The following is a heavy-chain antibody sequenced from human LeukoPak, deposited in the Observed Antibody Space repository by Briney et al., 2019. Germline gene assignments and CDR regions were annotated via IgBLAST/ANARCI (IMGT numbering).Heavy chain of an antibody. J-gene: IGHJ4*02. Sequence: PSETLSLTCAVYGGSFSGYYWSWIRQPPGKGLEWIGEINHSGSTNYNPSLKSRVTISVDTSKNQFSLKLSSVTAADTAVYYCARARRDDSSGYYTDFGYWGQGTLVTVSS. V-gene: IGHV4-34*01. D-gene: IGHD3-22*01. CDR2: INHSGST. CDR1: GGSFSGYY. CDR3: ARARRDDSSGYYTDFGY.